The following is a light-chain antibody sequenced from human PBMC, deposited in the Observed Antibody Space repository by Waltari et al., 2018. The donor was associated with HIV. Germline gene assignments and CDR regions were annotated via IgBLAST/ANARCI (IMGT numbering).Light chain of an antibody. Sequence: QSVLPQPPSVSAAPGQKVTIPCSGSTSHIGNNYVSWYQQLPGTAPKLLIYDNNKRPSGIPDRFSGSKSGTSATLGITGLQTGDEADYYCGTWDSSLSLVFGGGTKLTVL. CDR2: DNN. V-gene: IGLV1-51*01. CDR1: TSHIGNNY. CDR3: GTWDSSLSLV. J-gene: IGLJ2*01.